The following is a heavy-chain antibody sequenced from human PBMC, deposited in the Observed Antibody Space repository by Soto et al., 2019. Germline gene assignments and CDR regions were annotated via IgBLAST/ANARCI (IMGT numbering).Heavy chain of an antibody. CDR3: ARGDYYDRRFDS. V-gene: IGHV3-7*03. CDR2: IKEDGSEK. CDR1: GSTFSSSW. D-gene: IGHD3-22*01. Sequence: PGGSLRLSCAASGSTFSSSWMNWVRQAPGKGLEWVADIKEDGSEKYYVDSLKGRFTISRDNAKNSLYLQMNSLRAEDTAVYYCARGDYYDRRFDSWGQGTLVTVSS. J-gene: IGHJ4*02.